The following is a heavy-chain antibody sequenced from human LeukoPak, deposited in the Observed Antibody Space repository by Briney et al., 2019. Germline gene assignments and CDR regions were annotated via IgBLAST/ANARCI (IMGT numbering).Heavy chain of an antibody. D-gene: IGHD2-2*01. CDR1: GGSISSYY. CDR3: ARGGSTSYYYYYMDV. J-gene: IGHJ6*03. Sequence: SETLSLTCTVSGGSISSYYWSWIRQHAGKGLEWIGRIYTSGSTNYNPSLKSRVTMSVDTSKNQFSLKLSSVTAADTAVYYCARGGSTSYYYYYMDVWGKGTTVTVYS. V-gene: IGHV4-4*07. CDR2: IYTSGST.